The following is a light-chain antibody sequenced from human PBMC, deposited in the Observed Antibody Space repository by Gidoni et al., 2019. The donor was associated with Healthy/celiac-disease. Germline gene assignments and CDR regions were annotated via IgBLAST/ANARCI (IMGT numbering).Light chain of an antibody. CDR2: SNN. CDR3: AAWDDSLNGLV. V-gene: IGLV1-44*01. J-gene: IGLJ3*02. CDR1: SSNIGSNT. Sequence: QSVLTQPPSASGTPGPRVTIPCSGSSSNIGSNTVNWYQQLPGTAPKLLIYSNNHRPSGVPDRFSGSKSGTSASLAISGLQSEDEADYYCAAWDDSLNGLVFGGGTKLTVL.